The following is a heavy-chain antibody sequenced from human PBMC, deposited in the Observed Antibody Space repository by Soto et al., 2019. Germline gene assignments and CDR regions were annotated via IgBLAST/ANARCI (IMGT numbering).Heavy chain of an antibody. CDR1: GFTFSSYG. CDR2: ISYDGSNK. J-gene: IGHJ6*03. CDR3: AKGPGFGVVAPYYYYMDV. V-gene: IGHV3-30*18. Sequence: GSLRISCAASGFTFSSYGRHWVRQAPGKGLEWVAVISYDGSNKYYADSVKGRFTISRDNSKNTLYLQMNSLRAEDTAVYYCAKGPGFGVVAPYYYYMDVWGKGTTVTVSS. D-gene: IGHD3-3*01.